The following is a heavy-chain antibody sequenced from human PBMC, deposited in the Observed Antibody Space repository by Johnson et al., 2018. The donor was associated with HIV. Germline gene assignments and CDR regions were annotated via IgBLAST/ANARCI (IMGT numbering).Heavy chain of an antibody. D-gene: IGHD2-15*01. CDR2: IWYDGSNK. V-gene: IGHV3-33*06. Sequence: QLVESGGGVVQPGRSLRLSCAASRFTFSSYAMHWVRQAPGKGLEWVAVIWYDGSNKYYADSVKGRFTIARDNSKNTLYLQMNSLRAEDTAVYYCAKGGYCSGGSCYPDAFDIWGQGTMVTVSS. CDR1: RFTFSSYA. J-gene: IGHJ3*02. CDR3: AKGGYCSGGSCYPDAFDI.